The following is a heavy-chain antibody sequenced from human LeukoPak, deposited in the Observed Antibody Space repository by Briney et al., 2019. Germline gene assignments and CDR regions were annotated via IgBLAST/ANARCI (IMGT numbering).Heavy chain of an antibody. D-gene: IGHD3-22*01. V-gene: IGHV3-23*01. CDR1: GFTFSSYA. CDR3: ARDRDSSGYWSVYAY. J-gene: IGHJ4*02. CDR2: ISGSGGST. Sequence: GGSLRLSCAASGFTFSSYAMSWVRQAPGKGLEWVSAISGSGGSTYYADSVKGRFTISRDNAKNSLYLQMNSLRAEDTAVYYCARDRDSSGYWSVYAYWGQGTLVTVSS.